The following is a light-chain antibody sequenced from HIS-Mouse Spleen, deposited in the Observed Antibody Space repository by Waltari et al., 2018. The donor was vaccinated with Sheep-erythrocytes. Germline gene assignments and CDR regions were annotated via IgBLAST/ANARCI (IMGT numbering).Light chain of an antibody. Sequence: QSALTQPRSVSGSPGQSVTISCTGPSSDVGGYNYVSWYQQHPGKAPKLMIYDVSKRPSGVPDLSAGSNCGTTASLTIAVLQAEDEADYCCCSYAGSYNHVFATGTKVTVL. CDR3: CSYAGSYNHV. CDR2: DVS. V-gene: IGLV2-11*01. J-gene: IGLJ1*01. CDR1: SSDVGGYNY.